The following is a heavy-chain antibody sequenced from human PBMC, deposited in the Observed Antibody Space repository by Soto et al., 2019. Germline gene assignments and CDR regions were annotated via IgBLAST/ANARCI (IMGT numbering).Heavy chain of an antibody. V-gene: IGHV3-66*01. CDR2: IYSGGST. J-gene: IGHJ4*02. CDR1: GFTVSSNY. D-gene: IGHD6-19*01. Sequence: LRLSCAASGFTVSSNYMNWVRQAPGKGLEWVSVIYSGGSTYYADSVKGRFTISRDNSKNTLYLQMNSLRAEDTAVYYCARSWAVAGSYDVWGQGTLVTVSS. CDR3: ARSWAVAGSYDV.